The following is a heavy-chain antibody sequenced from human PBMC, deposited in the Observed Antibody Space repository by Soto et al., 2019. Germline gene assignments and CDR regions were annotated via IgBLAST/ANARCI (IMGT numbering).Heavy chain of an antibody. V-gene: IGHV6-1*01. Sequence: PSQTLSLTCAISGDSVSSNSAAWNWIRQSPSRGLEWLGRTYYRSKWYNDYAVSVKSRITINPDTSKNQFSLQLNSVTPEDTAVYYCARVGGTTIFGVAPNNYGMDVWGQGTTVTVSS. CDR3: ARVGGTTIFGVAPNNYGMDV. D-gene: IGHD3-3*01. J-gene: IGHJ6*02. CDR2: TYYRSKWYN. CDR1: GDSVSSNSAA.